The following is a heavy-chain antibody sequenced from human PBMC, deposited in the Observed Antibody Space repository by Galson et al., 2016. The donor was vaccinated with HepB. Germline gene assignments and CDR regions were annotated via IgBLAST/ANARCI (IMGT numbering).Heavy chain of an antibody. CDR1: GDSVSSNY. J-gene: IGHJ4*02. Sequence: ETLSLTCTVSGDSVSSNYWSWIRQPPAKGLEYIGNIYYSGNTYYSPSLKSRITISIDASKNQFSLKLSSVTAADTAVYYCAKGGSFLRWGQGTLVTVSA. V-gene: IGHV4-59*06. D-gene: IGHD1-26*01. CDR2: IYYSGNT. CDR3: AKGGSFLR.